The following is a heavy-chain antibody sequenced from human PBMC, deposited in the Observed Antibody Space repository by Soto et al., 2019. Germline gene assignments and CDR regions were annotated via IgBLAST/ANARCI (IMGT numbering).Heavy chain of an antibody. Sequence: QVQLVESGGGVVQPGRSLRLSCAASGFTFSSYGMHWVRQAPGKGLEWVAVISYDGSNKYYADSVKGRFTISRDNSKNTLYLQMNSLRAEDTAVYYCAKDAPFSSGWNNWFDPWGQGTLVTVSS. CDR2: ISYDGSNK. CDR3: AKDAPFSSGWNNWFDP. CDR1: GFTFSSYG. D-gene: IGHD6-19*01. V-gene: IGHV3-30*18. J-gene: IGHJ5*02.